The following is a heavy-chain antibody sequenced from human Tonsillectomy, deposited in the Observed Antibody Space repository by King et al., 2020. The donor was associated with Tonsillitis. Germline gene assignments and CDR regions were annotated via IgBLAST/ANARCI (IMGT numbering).Heavy chain of an antibody. CDR2: INRSGGT. Sequence: VQLQQWGAGLLKPSETLSLTCTVYGGSLSGFYWSWIRQPPGKGLEWIGEINRSGGTNYNPSLKNRVTISVDTSKNQFSLRLSSVTAADTAVYYCARGPMTTAHYWGQGTLVTVSS. J-gene: IGHJ4*02. CDR1: GGSLSGFY. D-gene: IGHD4-17*01. V-gene: IGHV4-34*01. CDR3: ARGPMTTAHY.